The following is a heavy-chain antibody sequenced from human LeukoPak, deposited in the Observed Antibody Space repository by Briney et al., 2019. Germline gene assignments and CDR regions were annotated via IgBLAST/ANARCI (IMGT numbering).Heavy chain of an antibody. Sequence: GRSLRLSCAASGFTFSSYGMHWVRQAPGKGLEWVAVISYDGSNKYYADSVKGRFTISRDNAKNSLYLQMNSLRAEDTALYYCAKGIWTYYGSGSYMDVWGKGTTVTISS. J-gene: IGHJ6*03. CDR2: ISYDGSNK. D-gene: IGHD3-10*01. CDR1: GFTFSSYG. CDR3: AKGIWTYYGSGSYMDV. V-gene: IGHV3-30*18.